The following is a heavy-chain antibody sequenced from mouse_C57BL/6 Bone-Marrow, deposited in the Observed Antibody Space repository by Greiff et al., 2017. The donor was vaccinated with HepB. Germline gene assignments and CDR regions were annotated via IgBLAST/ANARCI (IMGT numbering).Heavy chain of an antibody. J-gene: IGHJ1*03. D-gene: IGHD4-1*01. V-gene: IGHV5-6*01. CDR2: ISSGGSYT. CDR1: GFTFSSYG. Sequence: EVKVVESGGDLVKPGGSLKLSCAASGFTFSSYGMSWVRQTPDKRLEWVATISSGGSYTYYPDSVKGRFTIARDNARNTLYLQMSSLKSEDTAMYYCARNWDYWYLDVWGTGTTVTVSS. CDR3: ARNWDYWYLDV.